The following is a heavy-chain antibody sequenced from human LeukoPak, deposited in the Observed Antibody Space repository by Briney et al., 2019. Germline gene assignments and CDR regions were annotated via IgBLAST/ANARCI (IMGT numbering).Heavy chain of an antibody. Sequence: SETLSLTCTVSGGSINSYYWSWIRQPPGKGLEWIGYIYYSGSTNYNPSLKSRVTISVDTSKNQFSLKLSSVTAADTAVYYCARGSSGYYYDFRYWGQGTLVTVSS. CDR2: IYYSGST. J-gene: IGHJ4*02. CDR3: ARGSSGYYYDFRY. V-gene: IGHV4-59*01. CDR1: GGSINSYY. D-gene: IGHD3-22*01.